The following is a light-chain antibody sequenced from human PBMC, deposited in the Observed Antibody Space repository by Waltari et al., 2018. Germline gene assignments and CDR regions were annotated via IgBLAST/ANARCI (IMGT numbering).Light chain of an antibody. Sequence: DIQMTQSPSYLSASVGDRVTITCRASQSISSYLNWYQQKPGKAPKLLIYAASSLQSGVPSRFSGSGSGTDFTLTISSLQPEDFATYYCQQSYSTPPNFGPGTKVDIK. CDR2: AAS. CDR3: QQSYSTPPN. V-gene: IGKV1-39*01. CDR1: QSISSY. J-gene: IGKJ3*01.